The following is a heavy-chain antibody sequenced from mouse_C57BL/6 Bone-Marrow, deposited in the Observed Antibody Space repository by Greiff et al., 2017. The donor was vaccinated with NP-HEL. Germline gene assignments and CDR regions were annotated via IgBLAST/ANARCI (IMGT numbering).Heavy chain of an antibody. Sequence: VQRVESGPGLVQPSQSLSITCTVSGFSLTSYGVHWVRQSPGKGLEWLGVIWSGGSTDYNAAFISRLSISKDNSKSQVFFKMNSLQADDTAIYYCARRDYYGSSSWFAYWGQGTLVTVSA. V-gene: IGHV2-2*01. J-gene: IGHJ3*01. D-gene: IGHD1-1*01. CDR2: IWSGGST. CDR1: GFSLTSYG. CDR3: ARRDYYGSSSWFAY.